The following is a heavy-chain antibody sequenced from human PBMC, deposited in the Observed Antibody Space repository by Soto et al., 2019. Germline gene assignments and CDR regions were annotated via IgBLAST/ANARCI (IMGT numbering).Heavy chain of an antibody. CDR3: ARKNGVKRYYYYYMDV. CDR2: INHSGST. V-gene: IGHV4-34*01. J-gene: IGHJ6*03. CDR1: GGSFSGYY. Sequence: PSETLSLTCAVYGGSFSGYYWSWIRQPPGKGLEWIGEINHSGSTNYNPSLKSRVTISVDTSKNQFSLKLSSVTAADTAVYYCARKNGVKRYYYYYMDVSGKGTTVTVSS. D-gene: IGHD2-8*01.